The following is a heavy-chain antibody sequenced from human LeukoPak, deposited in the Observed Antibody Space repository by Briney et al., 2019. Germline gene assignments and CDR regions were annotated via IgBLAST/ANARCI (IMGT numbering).Heavy chain of an antibody. CDR3: ARPAAAATSLASWIDY. Sequence: ASVKVSCKASGYTFTGYYMRWVRQAPGQGLEWMGWINPNGGGTNYAQKFQGSVTMTRDTSISTAYMELTRLTSDATAVYYCARPAAAATSLASWIDYWGQGTLVTVSS. V-gene: IGHV1-2*02. J-gene: IGHJ4*02. CDR2: INPNGGGT. CDR1: GYTFTGYY. D-gene: IGHD6-13*01.